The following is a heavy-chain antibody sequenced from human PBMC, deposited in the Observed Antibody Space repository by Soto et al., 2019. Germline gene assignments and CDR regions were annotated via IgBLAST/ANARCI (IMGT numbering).Heavy chain of an antibody. V-gene: IGHV1-24*01. CDR1: GYTLSGLS. CDR3: ATHLTRQSLNYLLPLDY. CDR2: FDPEDGET. J-gene: IGHJ4*02. D-gene: IGHD3-22*01. Sequence: ASVKVSCKVSGYTLSGLSIHWVRHSPGKGLEWMGSFDPEDGETIYGQTFRGRVTMTEDTSADTAYMELSNLKSEDTAIYYCATHLTRQSLNYLLPLDYWGQGVLVTGSS.